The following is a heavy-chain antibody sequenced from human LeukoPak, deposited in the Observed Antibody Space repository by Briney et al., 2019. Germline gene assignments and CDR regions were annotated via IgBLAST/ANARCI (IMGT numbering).Heavy chain of an antibody. CDR3: TRPYSSSWAIRRFDY. CDR1: GFTFGDYA. CDR2: IRSKAYGGTT. J-gene: IGHJ4*02. D-gene: IGHD6-13*01. Sequence: QAGGSLRLSCTASGFTFGDYAMSWVRQAPGKGLEWVSFIRSKAYGGTTEYAASVKGRFTISRDDSKSIAYLQMNSLKTEDTAVYYCTRPYSSSWAIRRFDYWGQGTLVTVSS. V-gene: IGHV3-49*04.